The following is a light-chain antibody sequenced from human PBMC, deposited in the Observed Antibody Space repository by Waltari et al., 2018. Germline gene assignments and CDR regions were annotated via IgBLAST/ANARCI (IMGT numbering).Light chain of an antibody. CDR1: ESVKNN. J-gene: IGKJ4*01. Sequence: DVQLTHSPSTLSASVGDRVTITCRASESVKNNLAWYQHQPGKAPKVLVHKASRLESGVPSRFSGSGYETEFTLTISSLEPDDFATYYCHQYNTLPRTFGGGTKVEIK. CDR3: HQYNTLPRT. V-gene: IGKV1-5*03. CDR2: KAS.